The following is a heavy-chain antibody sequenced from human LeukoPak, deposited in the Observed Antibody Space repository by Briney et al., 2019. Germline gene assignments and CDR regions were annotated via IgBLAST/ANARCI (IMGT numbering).Heavy chain of an antibody. V-gene: IGHV4-59*01. Sequence: SETLSLTCTVSGVSISSYYWSWIRQPPGKGLEWIGYIYYSGSTNYNPSLKSRVTISVDTSKNQFSLKLSSVTAADTAVYYCARGGFLGYCSSTSCSSGRKAFDIWGQGTMVTVSS. CDR3: ARGGFLGYCSSTSCSSGRKAFDI. D-gene: IGHD2-2*01. CDR1: GVSISSYY. CDR2: IYYSGST. J-gene: IGHJ3*02.